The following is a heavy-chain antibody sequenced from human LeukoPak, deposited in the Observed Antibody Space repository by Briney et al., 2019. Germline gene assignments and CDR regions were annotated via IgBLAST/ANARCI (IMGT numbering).Heavy chain of an antibody. Sequence: ASVKVSCKASGYIFTNYYMHWVQQAPGQGLEWMGTINPSGGSTTYAQKFQGRVTMTRDSSTSTVCMELSSLRSEDTAVYYCARDHGSAYYRAPRHWGQGTLVTVSS. CDR3: ARDHGSAYYRAPRH. CDR1: GYIFTNYY. D-gene: IGHD3-10*01. J-gene: IGHJ4*02. V-gene: IGHV1-46*01. CDR2: INPSGGST.